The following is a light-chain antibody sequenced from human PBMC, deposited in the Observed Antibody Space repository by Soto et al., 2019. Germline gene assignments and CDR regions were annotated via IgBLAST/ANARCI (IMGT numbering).Light chain of an antibody. CDR2: DAS. J-gene: IGKJ4*01. CDR3: QQRSNWPLT. CDR1: QSVSNNY. V-gene: IGKV3-11*01. Sequence: EIVLTPSPGTLSLSPGERATLSCRASQSVSNNYLAWYQQKPGQAPRLLIYDASNRATGIPARFSGSGSGTDFTLTISSLEPEDFAVYYCQQRSNWPLTFGGGTKVDIK.